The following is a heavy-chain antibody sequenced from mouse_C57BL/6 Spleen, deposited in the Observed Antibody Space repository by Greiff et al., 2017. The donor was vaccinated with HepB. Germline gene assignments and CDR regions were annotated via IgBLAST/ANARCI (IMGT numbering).Heavy chain of an antibody. D-gene: IGHD2-10*01. CDR2: IYPSDSET. Sequence: VQLQQSGAELVRPGSSVKLSCKASGYTFTSYWMDWVKQRPGQGLEWIGNIYPSDSETHYNQKFKDKATLTVDKSSSTAYMQLSSLTSEDSAVYDCARPAYYGNSYYWGQGTTLTVSS. V-gene: IGHV1-61*01. CDR3: ARPAYYGNSYY. J-gene: IGHJ2*01. CDR1: GYTFTSYW.